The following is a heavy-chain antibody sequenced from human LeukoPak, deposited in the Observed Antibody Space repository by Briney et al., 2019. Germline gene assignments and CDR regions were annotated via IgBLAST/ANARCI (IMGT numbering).Heavy chain of an antibody. CDR1: GASISSGGYY. Sequence: PSETLSLTCTVSGASISSGGYYWSWIRQHPGKGLEWLGYIYYSGSTYYNPSLKSRVNISLGTSKNQFSLKLSSVTAADTAVYYCARDLSGVISYWGQGTLVTVSS. CDR2: IYYSGST. CDR3: ARDLSGVISY. J-gene: IGHJ4*02. D-gene: IGHD3-10*01. V-gene: IGHV4-31*03.